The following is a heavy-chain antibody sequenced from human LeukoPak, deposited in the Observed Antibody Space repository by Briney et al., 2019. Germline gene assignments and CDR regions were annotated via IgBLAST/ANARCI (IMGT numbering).Heavy chain of an antibody. CDR3: ARAPHYSASSGYNWFHP. CDR1: GDSLNTYA. Sequence: SVKVSCKTSGDSLNTYAFNWVRQAPGQGLEWMGRVIPPLNIPHYAQKFQDRITITAETSSNTSYLELRSLTSDDTAVYYCARAPHYSASSGYNWFHPWGQGSQVTVSS. CDR2: VIPPLNIP. J-gene: IGHJ5*02. V-gene: IGHV1-69*04. D-gene: IGHD3-22*01.